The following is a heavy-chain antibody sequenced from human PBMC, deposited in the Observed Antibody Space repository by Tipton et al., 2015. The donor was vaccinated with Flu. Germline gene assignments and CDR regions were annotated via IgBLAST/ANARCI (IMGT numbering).Heavy chain of an antibody. D-gene: IGHD7-27*01. V-gene: IGHV4-34*01. J-gene: IGHJ4*01. CDR1: GFTFSSYA. CDR2: INHSGTT. Sequence: LRLSCAASGFTFSSYAMHWIRQPPGKGLEWVGEINHSGTTNYNPSLTSRVTISADTSKKQFSLRLTSVTAADTAVYYCASKVANWGLWEPLDYWGHGTLVTVSS. CDR3: ASKVANWGLWEPLDY.